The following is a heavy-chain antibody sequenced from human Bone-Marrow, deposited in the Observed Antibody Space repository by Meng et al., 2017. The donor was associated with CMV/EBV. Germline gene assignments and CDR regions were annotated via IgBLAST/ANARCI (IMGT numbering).Heavy chain of an antibody. CDR3: ATVAGMEESDAFDI. J-gene: IGHJ3*02. D-gene: IGHD6-19*01. CDR1: GYTLTSYY. CDR2: INPSGGST. Sequence: ASVKVSCKASGYTLTSYYMHWVRQAPGQGLEWMGIINPSGGSTSYAQKFQGRVTMTRDTSTSTVFMELSSLRSEDTAVYYCATVAGMEESDAFDIWGQGTMVTVSS. V-gene: IGHV1-46*01.